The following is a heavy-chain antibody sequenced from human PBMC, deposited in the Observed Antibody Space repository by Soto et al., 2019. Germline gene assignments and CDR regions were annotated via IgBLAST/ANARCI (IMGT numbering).Heavy chain of an antibody. CDR2: ISSSSSYI. D-gene: IGHD1-26*01. V-gene: IGHV3-21*01. J-gene: IGHJ5*02. Sequence: EVQVVESGGGLVKPGGSMRLSCAASGFNFSSYSMNWVRQAPGKGLEWVSSISSSSSYIYYADSVKGRFTISRDNAKNSLYLQMNSLRAEVTAVYYCASVGSHIWFDPWGQGTLVTVSS. CDR1: GFNFSSYS. CDR3: ASVGSHIWFDP.